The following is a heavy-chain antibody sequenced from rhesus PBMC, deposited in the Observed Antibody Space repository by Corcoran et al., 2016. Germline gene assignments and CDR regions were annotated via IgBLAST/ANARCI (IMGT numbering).Heavy chain of an antibody. CDR1: GSSISSGYS. V-gene: IGHV4-122*02. J-gene: IGHJ4*01. CDR3: AREGSGWYIDY. D-gene: IGHD6-31*01. CDR2: ITYSGST. Sequence: QVQLQESGPGLVKPSETLSLTCAVSGSSISSGYSWSWLPQPPGKGLVWIGYITYSGSTSYNPSLKSRVTISRDTSKNQFSLKLSSVTAADTAVYYCAREGSGWYIDYWGQGVLVTVSS.